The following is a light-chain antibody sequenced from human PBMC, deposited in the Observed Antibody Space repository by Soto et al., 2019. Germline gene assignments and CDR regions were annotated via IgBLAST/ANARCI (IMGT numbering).Light chain of an antibody. Sequence: QSALTQPASVSGSPGQSITISCTGTSNDIGAYNYVSWYQQHPGKAPKLVIYDVSYRPSGISDRFSGSKSGNAASLTISGLQAEDEADYYCSSYTTSSTPVVFGGGTQLTVL. CDR2: DVS. CDR3: SSYTTSSTPVV. CDR1: SNDIGAYNY. V-gene: IGLV2-14*01. J-gene: IGLJ2*01.